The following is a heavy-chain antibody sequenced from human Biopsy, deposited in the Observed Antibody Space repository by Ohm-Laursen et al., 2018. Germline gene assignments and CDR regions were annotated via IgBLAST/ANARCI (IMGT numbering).Heavy chain of an antibody. J-gene: IGHJ5*02. V-gene: IGHV4-59*07. Sequence: SDTLSLTCCVSGGYIISYYWTWIRQPPGQGLEWIGHGYNGGITNHNPSLKSKVTISKDTSNNQIPLQVNSVTAAATAVYSCARAPRDSFWSGSYKRGLWFDPWGQGTLVIVSS. CDR1: GGYIISYY. CDR2: GYNGGIT. D-gene: IGHD3-3*01. CDR3: ARAPRDSFWSGSYKRGLWFDP.